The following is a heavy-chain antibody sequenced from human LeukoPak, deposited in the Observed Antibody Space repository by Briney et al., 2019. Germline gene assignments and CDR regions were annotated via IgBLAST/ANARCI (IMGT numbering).Heavy chain of an antibody. Sequence: GGSLRLSCAASGFTFSSYAMSWVRQAPRKGLEWVSAISGSGGSTYYADSVKGRFTISRDNSKNTLYLQMNSLRAEDTAVYYCAKDLTMIDAFDIWGQGTMVTVSS. V-gene: IGHV3-23*01. D-gene: IGHD3-22*01. CDR2: ISGSGGST. CDR1: GFTFSSYA. J-gene: IGHJ3*02. CDR3: AKDLTMIDAFDI.